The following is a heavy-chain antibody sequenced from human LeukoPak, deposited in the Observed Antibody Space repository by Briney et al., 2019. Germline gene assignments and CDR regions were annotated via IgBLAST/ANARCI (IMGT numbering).Heavy chain of an antibody. V-gene: IGHV4-59*08. CDR2: IYYSGST. CDR3: ARGPYGDYYDY. Sequence: SETLSLTCAVYGGSFSGYYWSWIRQPPGKGLEWIGYIYYSGSTNYNPSLKSRVTILVDTSKNQFSLQLSSVTAADTAVYYCARGPYGDYYDYWGQGTLVTVSS. J-gene: IGHJ4*02. CDR1: GGSFSGYY. D-gene: IGHD4-17*01.